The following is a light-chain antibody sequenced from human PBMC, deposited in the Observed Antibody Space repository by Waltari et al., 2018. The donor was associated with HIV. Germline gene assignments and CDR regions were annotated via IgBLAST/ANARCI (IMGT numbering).Light chain of an antibody. J-gene: IGLJ3*02. Sequence: QSVLTQPPSVSGAPGQRVPIPCPGSSSNIGAGYDVHWYQQLPGTAPKLLIYGNSNRPSGVPDRFSGYKSGTSASLAITGLQAADEADYYCQSYDSSLTTWVFGGGTKLTVL. V-gene: IGLV1-40*01. CDR2: GNS. CDR1: SSNIGAGYD. CDR3: QSYDSSLTTWV.